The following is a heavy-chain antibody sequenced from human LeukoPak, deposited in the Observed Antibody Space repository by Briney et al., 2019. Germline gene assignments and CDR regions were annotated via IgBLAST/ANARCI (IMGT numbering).Heavy chain of an antibody. V-gene: IGHV3-53*01. Sequence: GGSLRLSCAASGFTISSNYMNWVRQTPGKGLDWVSVISDGGSTYYADSVRGRFTISRDNSKNTLFLQMNSLRVEDTAVYYCARGVFNWGQGTLVTVSS. D-gene: IGHD3-10*01. CDR2: ISDGGST. CDR1: GFTISSNY. CDR3: ARGVFN. J-gene: IGHJ4*02.